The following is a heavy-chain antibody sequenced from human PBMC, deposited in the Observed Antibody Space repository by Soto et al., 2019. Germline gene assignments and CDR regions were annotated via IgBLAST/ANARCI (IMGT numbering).Heavy chain of an antibody. CDR2: IYYSGST. Sequence: QVQLQESGPGLVKPSETLSLTCTVSGGSISSYYWSWIRQPPGKGLEWIGYIYYSGSTNYNPSLKSRVPISVXXSXNXXSLKLSSVTAADTAVYYCARFSSSWYEEGQYYFDYWGQGTLVTVSS. D-gene: IGHD6-13*01. CDR1: GGSISSYY. CDR3: ARFSSSWYEEGQYYFDY. V-gene: IGHV4-59*01. J-gene: IGHJ4*02.